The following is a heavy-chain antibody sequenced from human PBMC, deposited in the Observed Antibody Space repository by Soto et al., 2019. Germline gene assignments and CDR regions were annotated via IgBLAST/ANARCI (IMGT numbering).Heavy chain of an antibody. CDR3: LQLEWLSPN. Sequence: QVQLVQSGAEVKKPGSSVKVSCKASGGTFSSYTISWVRQAPGQGLEWMGRIIPILGIANYAQKFQGRVTLTADKSTSTAYMELSSLRAEDTAVYYCLQLEWLSPNLGQGTLVTVSS. CDR1: GGTFSSYT. J-gene: IGHJ4*02. D-gene: IGHD3-3*01. CDR2: IIPILGIA. V-gene: IGHV1-69*02.